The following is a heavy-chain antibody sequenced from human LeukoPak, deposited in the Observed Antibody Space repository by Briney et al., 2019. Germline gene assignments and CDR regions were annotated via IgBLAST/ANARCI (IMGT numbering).Heavy chain of an antibody. D-gene: IGHD1-26*01. CDR2: ISSSSSYI. Sequence: GGSLRLSCAASGFTFSSYSMNWVRQAPGKGLEWVSSISSSSSYIYYADSVKGRFTISGDNARNSLYLQMNSLRAEDTAVYYCARVREWELRYDAFDIWGQGTMVTVSS. V-gene: IGHV3-21*01. CDR3: ARVREWELRYDAFDI. J-gene: IGHJ3*02. CDR1: GFTFSSYS.